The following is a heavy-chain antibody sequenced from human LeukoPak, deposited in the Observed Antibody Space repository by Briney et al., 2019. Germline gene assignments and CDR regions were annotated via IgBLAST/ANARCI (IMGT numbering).Heavy chain of an antibody. CDR2: IYYSGST. J-gene: IGHJ4*02. CDR1: GGSISSYY. CDR3: ARGITIFAPFDY. Sequence: SETLSLTCIVSGGSISSYYWSWIRQPPGKGLEWIGYIYYSGSTNYNPSLKSRVTISVDTSKNQFSLKLSSVTAADTAVYYCARGITIFAPFDYWGQGTLVTVSS. D-gene: IGHD3-9*01. V-gene: IGHV4-59*01.